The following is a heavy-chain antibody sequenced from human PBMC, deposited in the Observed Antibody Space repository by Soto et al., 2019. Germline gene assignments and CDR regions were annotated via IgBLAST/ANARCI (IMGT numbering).Heavy chain of an antibody. Sequence: PVVTLSLTSHIPGLTFSLYSMSWVRQSPGKGLESVAKIQQAGVDGHYADSVKGRFTISRDNGKNSLSLQLNNLRAEDTAVYYCARDHLILPGDVFFYCSDVWGQGATVTVSS. J-gene: IGHJ6*02. D-gene: IGHD1-26*01. CDR1: GLTFSLYS. CDR3: ARDHLILPGDVFFYCSDV. CDR2: IQQAGVDG. V-gene: IGHV3-7*03.